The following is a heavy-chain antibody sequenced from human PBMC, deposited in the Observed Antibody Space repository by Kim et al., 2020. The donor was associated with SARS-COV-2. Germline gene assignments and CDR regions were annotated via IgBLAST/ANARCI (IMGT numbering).Heavy chain of an antibody. J-gene: IGHJ6*02. V-gene: IGHV3-30*18. CDR3: AKDRAHRASMIVVLRDGMDV. Sequence: GGSLRLSCAASGFPFSSYGLHWVRQAPGKGLEWVAVTSYDGNNKYYADSVKGRFTISRDNSRNTLYLQMNSLRAEDTAVYYCAKDRAHRASMIVVLRDGMDVWGQGTTVTVSS. CDR2: TSYDGNNK. CDR1: GFPFSSYG. D-gene: IGHD3-22*01.